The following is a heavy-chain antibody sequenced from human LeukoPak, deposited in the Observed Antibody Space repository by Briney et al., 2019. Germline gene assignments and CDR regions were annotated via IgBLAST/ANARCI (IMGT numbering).Heavy chain of an antibody. D-gene: IGHD1-26*01. CDR2: ISTSGDRT. CDR3: ARSAVGPSGCTEVDY. CDR1: GFTFSTYA. J-gene: IGHJ4*02. Sequence: GGSLRLSCAASGFTFSTYAMTWVRQAPGKGLEWVSGISTSGDRTYYADSVKGRFTISRDNSKNTLYLQMNSLRAEDTAEYYWARSAVGPSGCTEVDYWGQGTLVTVSS. V-gene: IGHV3-23*01.